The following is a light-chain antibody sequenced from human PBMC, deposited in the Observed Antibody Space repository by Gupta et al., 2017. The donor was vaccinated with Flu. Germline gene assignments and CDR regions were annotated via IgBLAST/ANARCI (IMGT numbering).Light chain of an antibody. J-gene: IGKJ2*01. CDR2: GAT. CDR3: QREGSSRYT. V-gene: IGKV3-20*01. Sequence: GTLFLSPGERATLSCRTSQTVRNNNFAWYQQKPGQAPRLLIYGATTRATGVPDRFSGRGSGTEFTLTISRREPEDFAMYYCQREGSSRYTFGQGTKMEIK. CDR1: QTVRNNN.